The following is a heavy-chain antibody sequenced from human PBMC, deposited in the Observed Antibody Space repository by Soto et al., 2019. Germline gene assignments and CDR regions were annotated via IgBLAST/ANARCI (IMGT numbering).Heavy chain of an antibody. D-gene: IGHD2-21*02. CDR2: ISSSSSYI. J-gene: IGHJ3*02. Sequence: SLRLSCAASGFTFSSYSMNWVRQAPGKGLEWVSSISSSSSYIYYADSVKGRFTISRDNAKNSLYLQMNSLRAEDTAVYYCARPRGAYCGGDCYRYAFDIWGQGTMVTVSS. V-gene: IGHV3-21*01. CDR1: GFTFSSYS. CDR3: ARPRGAYCGGDCYRYAFDI.